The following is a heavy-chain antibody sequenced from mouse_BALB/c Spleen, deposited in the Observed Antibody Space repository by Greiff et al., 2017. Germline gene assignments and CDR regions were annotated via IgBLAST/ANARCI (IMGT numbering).Heavy chain of an antibody. D-gene: IGHD1-1*01. CDR2: ISSGSSTI. CDR3: ARGGSPYFDY. Sequence: EVMLVESGGGLVKPGGSRKLSCAASGFTFSSFGMHWVRQAPEKGLEWVAYISSGSSTIYYADTVKGRFTISRDNPKNTLFLQMTSLRSEDTAMYYCARGGSPYFDYWGQGTTLTVSS. CDR1: GFTFSSFG. J-gene: IGHJ2*01. V-gene: IGHV5-17*02.